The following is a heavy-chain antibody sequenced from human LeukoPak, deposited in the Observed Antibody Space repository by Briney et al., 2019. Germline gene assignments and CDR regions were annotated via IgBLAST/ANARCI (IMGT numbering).Heavy chain of an antibody. CDR2: IYYSGST. V-gene: IGHV4-59*01. CDR1: GGSISSYY. J-gene: IGHJ4*02. Sequence: SETLSLTCTVSGGSISSYYWSWIRQPPGKGLEWIGYIYYSGSTNYNPSLKSRVTISVDTSKNQFSLKLSSVTAADTAVYYCARAAVAEYYFDYWGQGTLVTVSS. CDR3: ARAAVAEYYFDY.